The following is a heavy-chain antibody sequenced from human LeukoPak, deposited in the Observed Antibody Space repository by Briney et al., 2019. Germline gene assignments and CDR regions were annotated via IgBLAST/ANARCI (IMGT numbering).Heavy chain of an antibody. D-gene: IGHD3-22*01. CDR2: ISSSSSTI. J-gene: IGHJ4*02. CDR3: ARGAYYYED. Sequence: GGSLRLSCAGSGFIFSDFYMNWVRQAPGKGLEWVSYISSSSSTIYYADSVKGRFTISRDNAKNSLYLQMNSLRAEDTAVYYCARGAYYYEDWGQGTLVTVSS. V-gene: IGHV3-48*01. CDR1: GFIFSDFY.